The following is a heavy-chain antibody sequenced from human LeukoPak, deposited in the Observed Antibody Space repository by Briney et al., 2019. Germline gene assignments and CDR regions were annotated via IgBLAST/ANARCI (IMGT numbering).Heavy chain of an antibody. CDR2: ISGRGSNT. D-gene: IGHD1-1*01. J-gene: IGHJ4*02. Sequence: ETLSLTCTVSGGPISSGHFYWTWVRQAPGKGLECVSVISGRGSNTDYADSVKGRFTISSDNSKNTLSLQMNSLRAEDTALYYCAKVVGTGTTPTDYWGQGTLVTVSS. V-gene: IGHV3-23*01. CDR3: AKVVGTGTTPTDY. CDR1: GGPISSGH.